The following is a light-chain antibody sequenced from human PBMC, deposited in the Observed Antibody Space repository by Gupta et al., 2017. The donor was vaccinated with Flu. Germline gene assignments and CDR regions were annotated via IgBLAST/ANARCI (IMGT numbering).Light chain of an antibody. CDR1: QGISSW. J-gene: IGKJ5*01. CDR2: AAS. Sequence: PSSLAAAVGDRVTITCRASQGISSWLAWYQQKPEEAPKSLIYAASTLQSGVPSRFSGSGSGTDFTLTISSLQPEDFATYYCQQYNSYPITFGQGTRLEIK. V-gene: IGKV1D-16*01. CDR3: QQYNSYPIT.